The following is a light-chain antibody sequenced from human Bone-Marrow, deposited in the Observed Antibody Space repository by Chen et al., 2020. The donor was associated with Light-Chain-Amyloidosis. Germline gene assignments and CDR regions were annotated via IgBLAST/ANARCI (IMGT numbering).Light chain of an antibody. V-gene: IGKV2-30*02. CDR2: EVS. CDR3: LQGTHWPPT. CDR1: QSLVHSSGNTY. Sequence: DVVMTQSPLSLPVTLGQPASIPCRSSQSLVHSSGNTYLSWFQQRPGQSPRRLIYEVSIRDSGVPDRFSGSGSGTDFTLKISRVEAEDVGVYYCLQGTHWPPTFGQGTEVEIK. J-gene: IGKJ1*01.